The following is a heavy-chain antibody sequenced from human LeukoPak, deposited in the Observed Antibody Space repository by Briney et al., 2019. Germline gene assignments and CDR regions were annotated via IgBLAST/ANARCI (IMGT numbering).Heavy chain of an antibody. CDR3: ARSYDY. Sequence: GGPLRLSCAASGFTFSTYGMTWVRQAPGKGLEWVSRINSDGSSTSYADSVKGRFTISRDNAKNTLYLQMSSLRAEDTAVYYCARSYDYWGQGTLVTVSS. CDR2: INSDGSST. D-gene: IGHD1-26*01. J-gene: IGHJ4*02. CDR1: GFTFSTYG. V-gene: IGHV3-74*01.